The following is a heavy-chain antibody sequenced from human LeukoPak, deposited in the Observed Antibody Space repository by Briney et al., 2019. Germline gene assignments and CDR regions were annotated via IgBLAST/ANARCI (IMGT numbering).Heavy chain of an antibody. CDR1: GYTFTSYG. CDR2: ISAYNGNT. D-gene: IGHD3-10*01. V-gene: IGHV1-18*01. CDR3: GIGEKTGTLDC. J-gene: IGHJ4*02. Sequence: GASVKVSCKASGYTFTSYGISWVRQAPGQGLEWMGWISAYNGNTNYAQKLQGRVTMTTDTSTSTAYMELRRLRSDDTAVYYCGIGEKTGTLDCWGEGTQVTVPS.